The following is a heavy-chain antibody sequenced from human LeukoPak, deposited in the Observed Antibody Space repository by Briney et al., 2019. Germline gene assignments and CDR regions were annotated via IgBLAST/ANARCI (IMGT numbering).Heavy chain of an antibody. Sequence: SETLSLTCAVYGGSFSGYYWSWIPHPPGKGLEWSVEINHSGSTNYNPSLKSRVTISVDTSKNQFSLKLSSVTAADTAVYYCARGSMVRGVTPVDYWGQGTLVTVSS. V-gene: IGHV4-34*01. D-gene: IGHD3-10*01. CDR3: ARGSMVRGVTPVDY. CDR1: GGSFSGYY. J-gene: IGHJ4*02. CDR2: INHSGST.